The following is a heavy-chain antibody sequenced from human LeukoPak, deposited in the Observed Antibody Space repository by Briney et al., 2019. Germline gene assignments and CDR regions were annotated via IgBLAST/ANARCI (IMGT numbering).Heavy chain of an antibody. CDR1: GYTFTAYY. CDR3: ARETPTRRGAPAGVLFPD. CDR2: INPNSGVT. D-gene: IGHD6-13*01. Sequence: ASVKVSCKASGYTFTAYYIHWVRQAPGLGLEWMGWINPNSGVTKSAQRFQGRVTMTSDTSITTAYMELSRLRSDDTAVYYCARETPTRRGAPAGVLFPDWGHGTLVTVSS. V-gene: IGHV1-2*02. J-gene: IGHJ4*01.